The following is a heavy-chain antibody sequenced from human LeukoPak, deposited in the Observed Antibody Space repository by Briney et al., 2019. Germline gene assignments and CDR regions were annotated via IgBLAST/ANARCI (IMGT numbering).Heavy chain of an antibody. J-gene: IGHJ4*02. Sequence: PSETLSLTCTVSGGSISSSSYYWGWIRQPPGKGLEWIGSIYYSGSTYYNPSLKSRVTISVDTSKNQFSLKLSSVTAADTAVYYCGGLDYGGHYFDYWGQGTLDTVSS. V-gene: IGHV4-39*01. CDR1: GGSISSSSYY. CDR2: IYYSGST. D-gene: IGHD4-17*01. CDR3: GGLDYGGHYFDY.